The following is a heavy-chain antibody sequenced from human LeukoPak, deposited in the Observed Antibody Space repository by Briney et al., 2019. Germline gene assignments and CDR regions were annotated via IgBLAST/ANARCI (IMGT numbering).Heavy chain of an antibody. D-gene: IGHD5-24*01. J-gene: IGHJ4*02. CDR1: GYTFTGYY. CDR3: AGVVVRDANNYKDY. CDR2: VNPTSGGT. Sequence: GASVKVSCKASGYTFTGYYMHWVRQAPGQGLEWMGWVNPTSGGTNYAQKFQGRVTMTRDTSISTAYMELSRLRSDDTAVYYCAGVVVRDANNYKDYWGQGTLVTVSS. V-gene: IGHV1-2*02.